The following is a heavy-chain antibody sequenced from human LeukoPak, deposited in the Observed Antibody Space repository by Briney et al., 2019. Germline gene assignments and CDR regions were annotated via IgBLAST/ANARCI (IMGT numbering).Heavy chain of an antibody. CDR2: ISGSGGST. J-gene: IGHJ4*02. Sequence: GGSLRLSCAASGFTFISYAMSWVRQAPGKGLEWVSAISGSGGSTYYADSVKGRFTISRDNSKNTLYLQMNSLRAEDTAVYYCAKSSYYYDSSGHLGYWGQGDLVTVSS. D-gene: IGHD3-22*01. CDR3: AKSSYYYDSSGHLGY. V-gene: IGHV3-23*01. CDR1: GFTFISYA.